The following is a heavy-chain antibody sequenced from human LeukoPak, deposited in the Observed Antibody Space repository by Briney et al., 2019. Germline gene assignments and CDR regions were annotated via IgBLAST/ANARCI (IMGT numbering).Heavy chain of an antibody. D-gene: IGHD2-15*01. CDR1: GFTFSSCA. J-gene: IGHJ6*02. CDR3: AKDPYCSGGSCYGMDV. V-gene: IGHV3-23*01. Sequence: GGSLRLSCAASGFTFSSCAMSWVRQAPGRGLEWVSTISGSGGSTYYADSVKGRFTISGDNSKNTLYLQMNSLRAEDTAVYYCAKDPYCSGGSCYGMDVWGQGTTVTVSS. CDR2: ISGSGGST.